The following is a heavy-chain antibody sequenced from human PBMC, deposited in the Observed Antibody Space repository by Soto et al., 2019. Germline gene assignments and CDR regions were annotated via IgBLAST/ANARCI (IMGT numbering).Heavy chain of an antibody. D-gene: IGHD3-3*01. Sequence: PSETLSLTCTVSGGSISSGDYYWSWIRQPPGKGLEWIGYIYYSGSTYYNPSLKSRVTISVDTSKNQFSLKLSSVTAADTAVYYCARVVVEYYDFWSGSKDYYGMDAWGQGTTVTVSS. J-gene: IGHJ6*02. V-gene: IGHV4-30-4*01. CDR3: ARVVVEYYDFWSGSKDYYGMDA. CDR1: GGSISSGDYY. CDR2: IYYSGST.